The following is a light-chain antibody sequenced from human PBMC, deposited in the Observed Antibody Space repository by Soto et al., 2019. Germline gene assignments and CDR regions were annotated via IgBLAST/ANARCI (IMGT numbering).Light chain of an antibody. CDR1: SSNIGSKT. V-gene: IGLV1-44*01. Sequence: QSVLTQPPSASGTPGQRVTISCSGSSSNIGSKTVNWYQYLPGTAPKLLTWPNNQRPSGVPDRFSGSKSGTSASLAISGLQSEDEADYYCSSYTSSNTVFGTGTKLTVL. CDR3: SSYTSSNTV. J-gene: IGLJ1*01. CDR2: PNN.